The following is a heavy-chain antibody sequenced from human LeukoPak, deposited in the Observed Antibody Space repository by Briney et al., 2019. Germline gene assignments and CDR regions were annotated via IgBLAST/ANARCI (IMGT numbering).Heavy chain of an antibody. D-gene: IGHD1-26*01. Sequence: GGSLRLSCAASGFTFSSYWMSWVRQAPGKGLEWVANIKQDGSEKYYVDSVKGRFTISRDNAKNSLYLQMDSLRVEDTAEYYCARDPYSGNYGAYYYYYMDVWGKGTTVTVSS. CDR3: ARDPYSGNYGAYYYYYMDV. CDR2: IKQDGSEK. CDR1: GFTFSSYW. J-gene: IGHJ6*03. V-gene: IGHV3-7*01.